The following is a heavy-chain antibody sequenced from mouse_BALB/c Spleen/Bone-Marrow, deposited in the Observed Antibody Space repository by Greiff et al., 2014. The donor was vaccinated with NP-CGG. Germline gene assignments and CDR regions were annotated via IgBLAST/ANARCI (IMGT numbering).Heavy chain of an antibody. Sequence: EVKLMESGGDLVKPGGSLKPSCAASGFTFSSYGMSWVRQTPDKRLEWVATISSGDSYAYYPDSVKGRFTISRDNAKNTLYLLMSSLKSEDTAMYYCARHRADYYAMDYWGQGTSVTVSS. V-gene: IGHV5-6*01. J-gene: IGHJ4*01. D-gene: IGHD3-3*01. CDR1: GFTFSSYG. CDR2: ISSGDSYA. CDR3: ARHRADYYAMDY.